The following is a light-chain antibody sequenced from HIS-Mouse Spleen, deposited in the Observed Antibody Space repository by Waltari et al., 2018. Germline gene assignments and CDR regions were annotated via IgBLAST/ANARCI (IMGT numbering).Light chain of an antibody. Sequence: VLTQPPSVSVAPGQRVTISCSGSSSNIGSNYVYWYQQLPGTAPKLLIYRNNQRPSGVPDRFSGSKSGTSASLAISGLRSEDEADYYCAAWDDSLSGPVFGGGTKLTVL. CDR3: AAWDDSLSGPV. CDR2: RNN. V-gene: IGLV1-47*01. J-gene: IGLJ3*02. CDR1: SSNIGSNY.